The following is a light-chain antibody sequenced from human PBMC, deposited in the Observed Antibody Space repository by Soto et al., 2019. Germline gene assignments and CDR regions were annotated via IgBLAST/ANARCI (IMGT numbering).Light chain of an antibody. V-gene: IGKV1-17*01. CDR1: QGIRND. CDR2: AAS. CDR3: LQHNSYPRIT. J-gene: IGKJ5*01. Sequence: DSHLTHSPSSLSSSVGDRFTITFLASQGIRNDLGWYQQKPGKAPKRLIYAASSLQSGVPSRFSGSGSGTEFTLTISSLQHADFATYYCLQHNSYPRITFGQGTRLEIK.